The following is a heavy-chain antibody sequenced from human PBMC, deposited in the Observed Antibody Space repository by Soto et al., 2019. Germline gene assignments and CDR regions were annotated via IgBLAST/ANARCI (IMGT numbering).Heavy chain of an antibody. D-gene: IGHD3-3*01. Sequence: SETLSLTCTVSGGSISSYYWSWIRQPPGKGLEWIGYIYYSGSTNYNPSLKSRVTISVDTSKNQFSLKLSSVTAADTAVYYCARANYLDVLGGPNWFDLWGQGTLVTVSS. CDR3: ARANYLDVLGGPNWFDL. J-gene: IGHJ5*02. CDR2: IYYSGST. CDR1: GGSISSYY. V-gene: IGHV4-59*08.